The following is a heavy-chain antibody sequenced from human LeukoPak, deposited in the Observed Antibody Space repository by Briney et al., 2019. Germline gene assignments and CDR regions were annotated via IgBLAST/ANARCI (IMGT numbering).Heavy chain of an antibody. D-gene: IGHD2-21*02. J-gene: IGHJ4*02. CDR1: GFTFGDYA. Sequence: GGSLRLSCTGSGFTFGDYAMTWVRQAPGKGLEWVGFIRSKAYGGTTEYAASVKGRFTISRDDSKSIAHLQLNSLKTEDTAVYYCTRERILAYCGGDCYSDFDYWGQGTLVTVSS. CDR2: IRSKAYGGTT. CDR3: TRERILAYCGGDCYSDFDY. V-gene: IGHV3-49*04.